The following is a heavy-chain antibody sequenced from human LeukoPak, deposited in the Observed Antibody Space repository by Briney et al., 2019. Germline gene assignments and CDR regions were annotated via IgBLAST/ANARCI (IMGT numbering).Heavy chain of an antibody. D-gene: IGHD3-10*01. V-gene: IGHV3-7*05. J-gene: IGHJ6*02. Sequence: PGGSLRLSCAASGLTFSSYWMSWIRQAPGKGLEWVANINQNEREIYYGDSVKGRFTVSSDNAENSLFLQLNSLRAEDTAVYYCARVRRDGGFGESAYYGMDVWGQGTTVTVSS. CDR2: INQNEREI. CDR1: GLTFSSYW. CDR3: ARVRRDGGFGESAYYGMDV.